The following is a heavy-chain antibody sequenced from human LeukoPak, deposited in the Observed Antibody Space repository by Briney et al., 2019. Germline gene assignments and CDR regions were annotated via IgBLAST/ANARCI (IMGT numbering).Heavy chain of an antibody. Sequence: GSLRLTCAVSGFTFSSAWMSWIRQPPGTGLEWIGEVNHRGTTNYNPSLRSRVTISVDTSKNQFSFNLTSVSAADTSMYYCARVPGRRYLQHIFDSWGQGTLVTVSS. CDR1: GFTFSSAW. CDR2: VNHRGTT. V-gene: IGHV4-34*01. CDR3: ARVPGRRYLQHIFDS. D-gene: IGHD2-21*01. J-gene: IGHJ4*02.